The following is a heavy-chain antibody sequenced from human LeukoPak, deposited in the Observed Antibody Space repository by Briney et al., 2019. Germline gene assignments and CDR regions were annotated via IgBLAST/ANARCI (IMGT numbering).Heavy chain of an antibody. CDR3: ARDIPYYYDSSGYSPDAFDI. Sequence: GGSLRLSCAASGFTFSSYSMNWVRQAPGKGLEWVSYISSSSSTIYYADSVKGRFTISRDNAKNSLYLQMNSVRAEDTAVYYCARDIPYYYDSSGYSPDAFDIWGQGTMVTVSS. CDR2: ISSSSSTI. V-gene: IGHV3-48*04. D-gene: IGHD3-22*01. CDR1: GFTFSSYS. J-gene: IGHJ3*02.